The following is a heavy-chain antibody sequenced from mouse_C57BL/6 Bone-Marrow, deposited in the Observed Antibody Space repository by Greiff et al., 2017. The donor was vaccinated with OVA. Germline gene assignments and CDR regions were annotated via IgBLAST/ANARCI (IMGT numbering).Heavy chain of an antibody. V-gene: IGHV3-3*01. CDR2: TFYSGIT. J-gene: IGHJ1*03. CDR1: GFSINSDCY. Sequence: EVQGVESGPSLVRPSQTLSLTCTVTGFSINSDCYWIWIRQFPGNKLEYIGYTFYSGITYYNPSLESRTYITRDTSKNQFSLKLSSVTTEDTATYYCARAYYSNVYWYFDVWGTGTTVTVSS. D-gene: IGHD2-5*01. CDR3: ARAYYSNVYWYFDV.